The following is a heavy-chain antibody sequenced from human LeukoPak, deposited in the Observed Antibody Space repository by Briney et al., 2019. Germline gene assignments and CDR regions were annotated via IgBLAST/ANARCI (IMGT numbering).Heavy chain of an antibody. CDR2: IIPIFGTA. J-gene: IGHJ3*02. V-gene: IGHV1-69*06. D-gene: IGHD3-10*01. Sequence: ASVTVSCKASGGTFSSYAISWVRQAPGQGLEWMGGIIPIFGTANYAQKFQGRVTITADKSTSTAYMELSSLRSDDTAVYYCARDRLQYYYGSGSYYNPGDAFDIWGQGTMVTVSS. CDR1: GGTFSSYA. CDR3: ARDRLQYYYGSGSYYNPGDAFDI.